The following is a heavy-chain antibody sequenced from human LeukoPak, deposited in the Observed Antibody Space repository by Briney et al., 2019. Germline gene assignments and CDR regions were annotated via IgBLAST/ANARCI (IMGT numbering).Heavy chain of an antibody. CDR1: GYTFTSYA. Sequence: ASVKVSCKASGYTFTSYATNWVRQAPGQGLEWMGWINTNTGNPTYAQGFTGRFVFSLDTSVSTAYLQISSLKAEDTAVYYCARFGVYNWNDAIYWFDPWGQGTLVTVSS. J-gene: IGHJ5*02. CDR2: INTNTGNP. CDR3: ARFGVYNWNDAIYWFDP. D-gene: IGHD1-20*01. V-gene: IGHV7-4-1*02.